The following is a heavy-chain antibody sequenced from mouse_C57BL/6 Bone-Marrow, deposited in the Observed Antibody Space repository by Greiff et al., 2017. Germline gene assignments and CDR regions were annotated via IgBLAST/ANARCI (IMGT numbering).Heavy chain of an antibody. J-gene: IGHJ2*01. D-gene: IGHD1-1*01. CDR3: ARWDYYGGFDY. CDR2: INPSSGYT. V-gene: IGHV1-7*01. CDR1: GYTFTSYR. Sequence: QVQLQQSGAELAKPGASVKLSCKASGYTFTSYRMHWVKQRPGQGLEWIGYINPSSGYTKYNQKFKDKATLTEDKSSSTAYVQLSSLTYEDSAVYCCARWDYYGGFDYWGQGTTLTVSS.